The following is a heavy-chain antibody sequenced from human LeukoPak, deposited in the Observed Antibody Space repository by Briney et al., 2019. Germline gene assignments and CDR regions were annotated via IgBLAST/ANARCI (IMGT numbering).Heavy chain of an antibody. D-gene: IGHD6-19*01. CDR2: IYYSGST. CDR3: ARQGIAVAGRPVDY. CDR1: GGSIGSYY. Sequence: SETLSLTCTVSGGSIGSYYWSWIRQPPGKGLEWIGYIYYSGSTNYNPSLKSRVTISVDTSKNQFSLKLSSVTAADTAVYYCARQGIAVAGRPVDYWGQGTLVTVSS. V-gene: IGHV4-59*08. J-gene: IGHJ4*02.